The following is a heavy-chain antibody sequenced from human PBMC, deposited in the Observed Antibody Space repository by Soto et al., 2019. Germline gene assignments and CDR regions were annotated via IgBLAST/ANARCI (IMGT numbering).Heavy chain of an antibody. Sequence: GGSLRLSCAASGFTFSSYAMSWVRQAPGKGLEWVSAISGSGGSTYCADSVKGRFTISRDNSKNTLYLQMNSLRAEDTAVYYCAKDRHYYDSSDYWGQGTLVTVSS. V-gene: IGHV3-23*01. CDR3: AKDRHYYDSSDY. D-gene: IGHD3-22*01. CDR2: ISGSGGST. J-gene: IGHJ4*02. CDR1: GFTFSSYA.